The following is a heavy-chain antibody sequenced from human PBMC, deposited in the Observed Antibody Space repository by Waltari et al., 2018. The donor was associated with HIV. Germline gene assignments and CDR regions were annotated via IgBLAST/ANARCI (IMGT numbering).Heavy chain of an antibody. J-gene: IGHJ5*01. CDR1: GGSIRGYF. V-gene: IGHV4-59*12. Sequence: QVQLQESGPGLVKPSGTMSLSCVVSGGSIRGYFWYWIRQAPGRGLDWIVHIDHNGNANYNPSLKSRFSLSSQMSESRFSLKLNSATAADTAVYYCARAMAAGPGTPGGVDFWGHGTLVTVSS. CDR3: ARAMAAGPGTPGGVDF. CDR2: IDHNGNA. D-gene: IGHD6-19*01.